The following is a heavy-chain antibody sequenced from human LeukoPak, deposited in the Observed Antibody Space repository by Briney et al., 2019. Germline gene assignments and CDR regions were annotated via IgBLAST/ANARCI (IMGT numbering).Heavy chain of an antibody. D-gene: IGHD6-19*01. CDR2: ISSSSSYI. Sequence: GGSLRLSCAASGFTFSEYAMHWVRQAPGKGLEWVSSISSSSSYIYYADSVKGRFTISRDNAKNSLYLQMNSLRAEDTAVYCCARDLGIAVAGHFDYWGQGTLVTVSS. J-gene: IGHJ4*02. CDR3: ARDLGIAVAGHFDY. V-gene: IGHV3-21*01. CDR1: GFTFSEYA.